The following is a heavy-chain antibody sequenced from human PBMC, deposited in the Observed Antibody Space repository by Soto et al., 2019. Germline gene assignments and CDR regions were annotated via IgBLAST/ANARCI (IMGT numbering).Heavy chain of an antibody. V-gene: IGHV1-8*02. J-gene: IGHJ5*01. CDR3: TRAYGAETFDF. CDR1: GYTFNNYD. D-gene: IGHD3-10*01. Sequence: GASVKVSCKASGYTFNNYDIHWVRQAPGHGLEWMGWMNPNSGNTGYAQNFRGRVTMTQSTAIGTAYMELSSLSSDDTATYYCTRAYGAETFDFWGQGTRVTVSS. CDR2: MNPNSGNT.